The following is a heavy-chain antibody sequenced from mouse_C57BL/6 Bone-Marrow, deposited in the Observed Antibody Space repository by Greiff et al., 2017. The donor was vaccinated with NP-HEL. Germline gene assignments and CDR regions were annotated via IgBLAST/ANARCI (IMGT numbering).Heavy chain of an antibody. CDR2: INPGSGGT. CDR1: GYAFTNYL. J-gene: IGHJ4*01. Sequence: QVHVKQSGAELVRPGTSVKVSCKASGYAFTNYLIEWVKQRPGQGLEWIGVINPGSGGTNYNEKFKGKATLTADKSSSTAYMQLSSMTSEDSAVYFCASSSYAMDYWGQGTSVTVSS. V-gene: IGHV1-54*01. CDR3: ASSSYAMDY. D-gene: IGHD1-3*01.